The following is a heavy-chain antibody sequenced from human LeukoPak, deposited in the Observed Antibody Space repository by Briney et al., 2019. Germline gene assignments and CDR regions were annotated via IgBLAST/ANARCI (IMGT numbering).Heavy chain of an antibody. D-gene: IGHD2-21*02. CDR3: ARHGHHGDHDY. CDR2: GHYSGDT. J-gene: IGHJ4*02. CDR1: GGSISAISGGPYY. Sequence: SQTLSLTCTVSGGSISAISGGPYYWGWIRQPPWKGLEWIGSGHYSGDTYNPSLKSRVTISIDTSKNQFSLKVSSVTAADTAVYYCARHGHHGDHDYWGQGNLVTVSS. V-gene: IGHV4-39*01.